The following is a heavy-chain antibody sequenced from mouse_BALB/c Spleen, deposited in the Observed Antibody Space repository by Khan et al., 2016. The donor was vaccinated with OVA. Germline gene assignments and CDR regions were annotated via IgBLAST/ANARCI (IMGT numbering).Heavy chain of an antibody. CDR2: INPNTDYT. J-gene: IGHJ3*01. Sequence: VQLQESGAELAKPGASVKMSCKASGFTFTSYWMHWLKQRPGQGLEWIGYINPNTDYTEYNQKFKDKATLTADKSSSTAYMQLTSLTSEDSAVYYCLNHGSSSAWFTYWGRGTLVTVSA. D-gene: IGHD1-1*01. CDR1: GFTFTSYW. CDR3: LNHGSSSAWFTY. V-gene: IGHV1-7*01.